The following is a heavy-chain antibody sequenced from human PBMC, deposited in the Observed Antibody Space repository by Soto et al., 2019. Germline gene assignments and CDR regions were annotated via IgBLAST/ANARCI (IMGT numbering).Heavy chain of an antibody. CDR3: ARGTEHDYGDYGTPPIDY. CDR2: INPSGGST. Sequence: GASEKNTSESFIATSTSEKLHCARQAIDQGLEWMGIINPSGGSTSYAQKFQGRVTMTRDTSTSTVYMELSSLRSEDTAVYYCARGTEHDYGDYGTPPIDYWGQGTLVTVSS. CDR1: IATSTSEK. V-gene: IGHV1-46*01. J-gene: IGHJ4*02. D-gene: IGHD4-17*01.